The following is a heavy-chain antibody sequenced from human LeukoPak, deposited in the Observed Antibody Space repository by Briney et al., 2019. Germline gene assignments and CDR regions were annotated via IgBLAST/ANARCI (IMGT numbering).Heavy chain of an antibody. CDR3: AGDLFRCDWFDY. V-gene: IGHV4-59*01. CDR1: GGSISSYY. Sequence: SETLSLTCTLSGGSISSYYWSWIRQPPGKGLEWIGYIYYSGSTNYNPSLKSRVNIPVETSKNQFSLKLSSATAADTAVDYCAGDLFRCDWFDYWGQGTLVTVSS. J-gene: IGHJ4*02. D-gene: IGHD2-21*02. CDR2: IYYSGST.